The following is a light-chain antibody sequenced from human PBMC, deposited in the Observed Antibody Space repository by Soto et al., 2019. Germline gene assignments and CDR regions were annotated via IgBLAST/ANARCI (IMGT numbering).Light chain of an antibody. Sequence: EIVMTQSPATLSVSPGERATLSCRASQSVSSNLAWYQQKPGQAPRLLIYGASTRATGIPARFSGSGSGTEFTLTISSLQSEDFATYYCQQYNSYPVHFGQGTKLEIK. CDR2: GAS. J-gene: IGKJ2*01. V-gene: IGKV3-15*01. CDR1: QSVSSN. CDR3: QQYNSYPVH.